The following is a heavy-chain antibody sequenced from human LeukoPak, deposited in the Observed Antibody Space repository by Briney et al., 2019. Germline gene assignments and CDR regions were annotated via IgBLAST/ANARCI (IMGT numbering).Heavy chain of an antibody. J-gene: IGHJ4*02. CDR3: ARDYSSGWYYFDY. CDR2: ISSSGSTI. CDR1: GFTFSSYE. D-gene: IGHD6-19*01. V-gene: IGHV3-48*03. Sequence: GGSLRLPCAASGFTFSSYEMNWVRQAPGKGLEWVSYISSSGSTIYYADSVKGRFTISRDNAKNSLYLQMNSLRAEDTAVYYCARDYSSGWYYFDYWGQGTLVTVSS.